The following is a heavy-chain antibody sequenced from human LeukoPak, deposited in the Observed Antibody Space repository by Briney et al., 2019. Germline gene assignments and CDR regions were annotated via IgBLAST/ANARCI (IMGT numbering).Heavy chain of an antibody. D-gene: IGHD2-15*01. CDR1: GFSITTNGVG. Sequence: SGPTLVNPTQTLPLTCTVTGFSITTNGVGVGWIRQAPGKALEWLAIIFWGGNRRYNSSLRSRLTITSDNSKNQVALTMTNMDPVDTATYFCAHSLRRPSCSGGNCYYFDYWGQGTLVTVSS. CDR2: IFWGGNR. CDR3: AHSLRRPSCSGGNCYYFDY. V-gene: IGHV2-5*02. J-gene: IGHJ4*02.